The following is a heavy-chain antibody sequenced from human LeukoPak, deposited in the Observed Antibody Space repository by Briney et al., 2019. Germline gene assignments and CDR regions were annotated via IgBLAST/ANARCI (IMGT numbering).Heavy chain of an antibody. V-gene: IGHV3-23*01. Sequence: GGSLRLSCAASGFTFNTYGMNWVRQAPGKGLEWVSSISEFGATTYYADSVRGRFTVSRDNSKNTLYLQMNSLRAEDTAVYYCAKDLYRGSYYPFDYWGQGTLVTVSS. CDR3: AKDLYRGSYYPFDY. CDR2: ISEFGATT. D-gene: IGHD1-26*01. CDR1: GFTFNTYG. J-gene: IGHJ4*02.